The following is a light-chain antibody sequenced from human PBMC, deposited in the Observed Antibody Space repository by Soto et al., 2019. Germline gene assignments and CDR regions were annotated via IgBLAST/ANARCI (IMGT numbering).Light chain of an antibody. J-gene: IGLJ1*01. CDR2: EVS. CDR1: SSDVGDYNY. Sequence: QSVLTQPPSASGSPGQSVTISCTGTSSDVGDYNYVSWYQQHPGKAPKLMIYEVSKRPSGVPDRFSGSKSGNTASLTVSGLQAEDEADYDCRSYAGINIGVLGTGTKLTVL. CDR3: RSYAGINIGV. V-gene: IGLV2-8*01.